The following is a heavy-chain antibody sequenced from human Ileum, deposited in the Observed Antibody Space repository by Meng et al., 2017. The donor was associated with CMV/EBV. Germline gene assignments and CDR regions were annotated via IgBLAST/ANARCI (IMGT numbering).Heavy chain of an antibody. CDR2: IIPIFGTA. J-gene: IGHJ6*02. CDR3: ARVVVRGVWYYYGMDV. CDR1: GGTFCSYA. Sequence: SVKVSCKASGGTFCSYAISWLRQAPGRGREWMGGIIPIFGTANYAQKFQGRVTITPDESTSTAYMALSSLRSEDTAVYYCARVVVRGVWYYYGMDVWGQGTTVTVSS. V-gene: IGHV1-69*13. D-gene: IGHD3-10*01.